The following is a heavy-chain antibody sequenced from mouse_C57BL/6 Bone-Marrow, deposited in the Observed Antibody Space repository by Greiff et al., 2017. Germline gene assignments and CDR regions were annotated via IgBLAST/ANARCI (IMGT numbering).Heavy chain of an antibody. CDR3: AMMGYLLREDYYYAMDY. J-gene: IGHJ4*01. Sequence: VQLQQSGAELMKPGASVKLSCKATGYTFTGYWIEWVKQRPGHGLEWIGEILPGSGSTNYNEKFKGKATFTADTSSNTAYMQLSSLTTEDSAIYYCAMMGYLLREDYYYAMDYWGQGTSVTVSS. V-gene: IGHV1-9*01. CDR2: ILPGSGST. CDR1: GYTFTGYW. D-gene: IGHD2-3*01.